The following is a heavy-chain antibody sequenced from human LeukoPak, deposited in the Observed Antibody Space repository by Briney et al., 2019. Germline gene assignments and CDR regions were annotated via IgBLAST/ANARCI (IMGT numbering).Heavy chain of an antibody. CDR1: GGSISSYY. V-gene: IGHV4-34*01. J-gene: IGHJ4*02. CDR3: ARRQGYCSSTSCSSYLAFDY. D-gene: IGHD2-2*01. CDR2: INHSGST. Sequence: SETLSLTCTVSGGSISSYYWSWIRQPPGKGLEWIGEINHSGSTNYNPSLKSRVTISVDTSKNQFSLKLSSVTAADTAVYYCARRQGYCSSTSCSSYLAFDYWGQGTLVTVSS.